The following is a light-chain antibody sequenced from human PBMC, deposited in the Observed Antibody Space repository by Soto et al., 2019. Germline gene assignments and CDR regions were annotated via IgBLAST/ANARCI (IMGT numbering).Light chain of an antibody. Sequence: DIQMTQSPSSLSASVGDRVTITCQASQDISNDLNWYQQKPGKAPKLLIYDASNLETGVPSRFSGSGSGTDFTFTISSLQPEDIATYYCQQYDNSFTFGPGTKVDIK. CDR3: QQYDNSFT. V-gene: IGKV1-33*01. CDR1: QDISND. CDR2: DAS. J-gene: IGKJ3*01.